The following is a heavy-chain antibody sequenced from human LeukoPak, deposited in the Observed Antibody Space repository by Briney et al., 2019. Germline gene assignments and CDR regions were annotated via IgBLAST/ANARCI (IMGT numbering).Heavy chain of an antibody. V-gene: IGHV3-53*01. J-gene: IGHJ3*02. D-gene: IGHD2/OR15-2a*01. CDR1: GITVSSKY. Sequence: PGESLRLSCAASGITVSSKYMSWVRQAPGKGLEWVSVMQSGGSTYYADSVKGRFTISRDNSKNTLYLQMNSLRVEDTAVYYCARNILFAFDIWGQGTMVTVSS. CDR3: ARNILFAFDI. CDR2: MQSGGST.